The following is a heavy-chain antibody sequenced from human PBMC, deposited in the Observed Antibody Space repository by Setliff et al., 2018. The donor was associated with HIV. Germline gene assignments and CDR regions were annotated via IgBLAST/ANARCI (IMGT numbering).Heavy chain of an antibody. CDR3: MRWGLPYAIDY. D-gene: IGHD2-21*02. J-gene: IGHJ4*02. CDR1: GFNVNNKY. Sequence: HPGGSLRLSCAVSGFNVNNKYMTWVRQAPGKGLEWVSIINSDDYTKYADSLKDRFTITRNNAKNTLYRPLNSLRVEETAVYYCMRWGLPYAIDYWGQGTLVTVSS. V-gene: IGHV3-66*01. CDR2: INSDDYT.